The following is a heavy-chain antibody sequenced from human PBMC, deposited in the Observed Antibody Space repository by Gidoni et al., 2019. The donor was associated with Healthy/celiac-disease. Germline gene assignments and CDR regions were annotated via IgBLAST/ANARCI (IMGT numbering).Heavy chain of an antibody. J-gene: IGHJ5*02. CDR1: GFTFGSYA. CDR2: ITGSGGST. CDR3: AKNLATAGGGGYQLLFRRFDP. V-gene: IGHV3-23*01. D-gene: IGHD2-2*01. Sequence: EVQLLESGGGVVQPGGSLRLSCAASGFTFGSYAIIWVRQAPGKGLEWVSGITGSGGSTYYADSVKGRFTISRDNSKNTLYLQMNSLRAEDTAVYYCAKNLATAGGGGYQLLFRRFDPWGQGTLVTVSS.